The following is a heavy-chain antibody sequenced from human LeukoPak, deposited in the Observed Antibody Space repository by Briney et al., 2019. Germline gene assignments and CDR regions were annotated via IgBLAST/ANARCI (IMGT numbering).Heavy chain of an antibody. CDR2: IYYSGST. V-gene: IGHV4-59*01. J-gene: IGHJ5*02. D-gene: IGHD1-26*01. CDR1: GGSISSYY. CDR3: ARGIVGATPWSAP. Sequence: SETLSLTCTVSGGSISSYYWSWIRQPPGKGLEWIGYIYYSGSTNYNPSLKSRVTISVDTSNNQFSLKLCSVTAADTAVYYCARGIVGATPWSAPGGKETLFTVSS.